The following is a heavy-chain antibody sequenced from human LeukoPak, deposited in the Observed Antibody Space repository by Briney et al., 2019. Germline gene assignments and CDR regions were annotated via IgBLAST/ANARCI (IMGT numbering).Heavy chain of an antibody. Sequence: PGGSLRLSCAASGFTFSSYAMSWVRQAPGKGLEWVPAISGSGGTTYYADSVKGRFTISRDNSKNTLYLQMNSLRAEDTAVYYCAKRGVYYGSGSYYTESALDIWGQGTMVTVSS. V-gene: IGHV3-23*01. CDR1: GFTFSSYA. CDR2: ISGSGGTT. CDR3: AKRGVYYGSGSYYTESALDI. J-gene: IGHJ3*02. D-gene: IGHD3-10*01.